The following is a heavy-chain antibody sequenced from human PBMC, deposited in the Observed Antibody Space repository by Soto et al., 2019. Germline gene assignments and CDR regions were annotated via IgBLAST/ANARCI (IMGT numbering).Heavy chain of an antibody. CDR3: TILEMAPAY. CDR2: IKSKSEGETT. J-gene: IGHJ4*02. CDR1: GLTFSNAW. D-gene: IGHD2-2*01. V-gene: IGHV3-15*01. Sequence: GGSLRLSCVVSGLTFSNAWMSWVRQAPGKGLEWVGRIKSKSEGETTDYAAPAKGRFTISRHDSNSTLYLQMNSLKTEDTAVYFCTILEMAPAYWGQGTLVTVSS.